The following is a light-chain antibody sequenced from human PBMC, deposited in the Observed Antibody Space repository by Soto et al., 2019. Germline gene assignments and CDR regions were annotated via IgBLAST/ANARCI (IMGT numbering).Light chain of an antibody. Sequence: EIVLTQPPGTLSLSPGERATLSCRASQSVSSSYLAWYQQKPGQAPRLLIFAATSRATGIPDRFSGSGSGTDFTLTISRLEPEDFAVYYCHQYGSSLGTFGQGTKVDIK. J-gene: IGKJ2*01. CDR3: HQYGSSLGT. CDR2: AAT. V-gene: IGKV3-20*01. CDR1: QSVSSSY.